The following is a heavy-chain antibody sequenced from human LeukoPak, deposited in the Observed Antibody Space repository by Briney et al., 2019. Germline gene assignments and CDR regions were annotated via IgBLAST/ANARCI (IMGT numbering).Heavy chain of an antibody. Sequence: GGSLRLSCAASGFTFSSYGMHWVRQAPGKGLEWVAVIWYDGSNKYYADSVKGRFTISRENSKNTLYLQMNSLRAEDTAVYYCARSPRVVYYDSSGYYFDYWGQGTLVTVSS. D-gene: IGHD3-22*01. CDR3: ARSPRVVYYDSSGYYFDY. V-gene: IGHV3-33*01. CDR1: GFTFSSYG. CDR2: IWYDGSNK. J-gene: IGHJ4*02.